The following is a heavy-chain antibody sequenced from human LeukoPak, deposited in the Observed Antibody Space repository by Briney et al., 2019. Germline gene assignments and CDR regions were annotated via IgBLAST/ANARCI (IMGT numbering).Heavy chain of an antibody. D-gene: IGHD3-22*01. J-gene: IGHJ3*02. Sequence: GGSLRLSCAASGFTFSSYEMNWVRQAPGKGLEWVSYISTSGSTKYYADSVKGRFTISRDNAKNSLYLQMNTLRAEDTAVYYCARDRDPGYNDSSGYRRVNAFDIWGQGTMVTVSS. CDR2: ISTSGSTK. CDR1: GFTFSSYE. V-gene: IGHV3-48*03. CDR3: ARDRDPGYNDSSGYRRVNAFDI.